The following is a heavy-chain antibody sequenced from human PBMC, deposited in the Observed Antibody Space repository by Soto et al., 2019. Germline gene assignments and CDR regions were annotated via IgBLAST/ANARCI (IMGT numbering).Heavy chain of an antibody. CDR2: IYYSGST. Sequence: TLSLTCTVSGGSISSGDYYWSWIRQPPGKGLEWIGYIYYSGSTYYNPSLKSRVTISVDTSKNQFSLKLSSVTAVDTAVYYCARARGARYLDYWGQGTRVTVSS. J-gene: IGHJ4*02. D-gene: IGHD2-15*01. CDR3: ARARGARYLDY. V-gene: IGHV4-30-4*01. CDR1: GGSISSGDYY.